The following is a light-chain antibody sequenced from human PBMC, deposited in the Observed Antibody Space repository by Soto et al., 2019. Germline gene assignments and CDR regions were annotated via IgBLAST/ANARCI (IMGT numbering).Light chain of an antibody. J-gene: IGKJ4*01. CDR2: DAS. Sequence: IVVTQSPATLSVSPGERATLSCRVSQGVGSNLAWYQQRPGQAPRLLIYDASTRATGIPDRFSGSGSGTEFTLTISSLQSEDFAVYYCQQFNIWPHMLSFGGGTKLEMK. V-gene: IGKV3-15*01. CDR1: QGVGSN. CDR3: QQFNIWPHMLS.